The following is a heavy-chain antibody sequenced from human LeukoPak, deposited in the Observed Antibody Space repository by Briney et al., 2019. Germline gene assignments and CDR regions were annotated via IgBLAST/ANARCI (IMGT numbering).Heavy chain of an antibody. J-gene: IGHJ2*01. V-gene: IGHV4-59*01. CDR3: AREGFADWYFDL. Sequence: SETLSLTCTVSGGSISSYYWSWIRQPPGKGLEWIGYIYYSGSTNYNPSLKSRVTVSVDTSKNQFSLKLSSVTAADTAVYYCAREGFADWYFDLWGRGTLVTVSS. CDR1: GGSISSYY. CDR2: IYYSGST.